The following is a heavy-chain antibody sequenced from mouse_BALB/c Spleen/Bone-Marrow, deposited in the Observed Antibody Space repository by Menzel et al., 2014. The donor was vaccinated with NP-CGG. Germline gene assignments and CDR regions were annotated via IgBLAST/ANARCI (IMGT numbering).Heavy chain of an antibody. V-gene: IGHV5-12-1*01. CDR1: GFAFSGYD. Sequence: VESGGGLVKPGGSLKLSCAASGFAFSGYDMSWVRQTPEKRLEWVAYISSGSSNTYYPDTVKGRFTISRGNAKNTLYLQMNSLKSEDTAMYYCARQRGYAYAMDYWGQGTSVTVSS. D-gene: IGHD2-2*01. CDR2: ISSGSSNT. CDR3: ARQRGYAYAMDY. J-gene: IGHJ4*01.